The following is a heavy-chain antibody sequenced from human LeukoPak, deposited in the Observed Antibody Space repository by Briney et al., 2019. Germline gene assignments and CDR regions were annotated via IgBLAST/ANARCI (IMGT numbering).Heavy chain of an antibody. D-gene: IGHD2-2*01. J-gene: IGHJ6*03. CDR1: GFTFSNYA. V-gene: IGHV3-23*01. CDR2: ISGSGGST. Sequence: GGSLRLSCAASGFTFSNYAMSWVRQAPGKGLEWVSAISGSGGSTYYADSVRGRFTISRDNSKNTLYLQMNSLRAEDTAVYYCAKIYCSSTSCSAYYYYYMDVWGKGTTVTISS. CDR3: AKIYCSSTSCSAYYYYYMDV.